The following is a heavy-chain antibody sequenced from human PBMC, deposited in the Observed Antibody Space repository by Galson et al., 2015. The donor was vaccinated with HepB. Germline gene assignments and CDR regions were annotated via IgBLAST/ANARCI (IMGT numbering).Heavy chain of an antibody. CDR3: ARDLGYYDFTGQPDS. CDR2: ISYDGTKK. CDR1: GFTFSHYG. D-gene: IGHD3-22*01. Sequence: SLRLSCAASGFTFSHYGMHWVRQAPGKGLQWLAIISYDGTKKYYVDSVKGRFTISRDNSNNTLYLQMHSLRAEDTALYYCARDLGYYDFTGQPDSWGQGTLVAVSS. V-gene: IGHV3-30*03. J-gene: IGHJ4*02.